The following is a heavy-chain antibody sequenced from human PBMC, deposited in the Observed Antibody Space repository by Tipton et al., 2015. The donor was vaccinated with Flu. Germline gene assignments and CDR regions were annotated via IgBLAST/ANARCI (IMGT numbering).Heavy chain of an antibody. J-gene: IGHJ3*02. CDR1: GGSFSGYY. CDR3: ARDYYGSGSYYTEAFDI. D-gene: IGHD3-10*01. Sequence: GLVKPSETLSLTCAVYGGSFSGYYWSWIRQPPGKGLEWIGEINHSGSTNYNPSLKSRVTISVDTSKNQFSLKLSSVTAADTAVYYCARDYYGSGSYYTEAFDIWGQGTMVTVSS. V-gene: IGHV4-34*01. CDR2: INHSGST.